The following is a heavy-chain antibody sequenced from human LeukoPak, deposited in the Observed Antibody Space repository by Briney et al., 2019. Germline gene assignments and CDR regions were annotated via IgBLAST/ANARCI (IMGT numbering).Heavy chain of an antibody. J-gene: IGHJ4*02. CDR2: INPNSGGK. V-gene: IGHV1-2*06. D-gene: IGHD2-15*01. CDR3: ARALPDCSGGSCYQLGFDY. CDR1: VYTFTGYY. Sequence: ASVKVSCKFSVYTFTGYYMHWVRQPPGQGLEGMGRINPNSGGKNYAEKFQGRVTMTRNTSISTACMELSRLRSDDTAVYYGARALPDCSGGSCYQLGFDYWGQGTLVTVSS.